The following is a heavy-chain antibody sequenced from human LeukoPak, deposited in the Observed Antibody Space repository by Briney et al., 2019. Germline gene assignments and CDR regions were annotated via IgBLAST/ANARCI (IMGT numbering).Heavy chain of an antibody. V-gene: IGHV3-30*18. CDR3: AKAANWGSFDY. CDR2: ISYDGNSK. CDR1: GFTFSRYG. J-gene: IGHJ4*02. D-gene: IGHD7-27*01. Sequence: GGSLRLSCAASGFTFSRYGMPWVRQAPGKGLEWVAVISYDGNSKYYADSVKGRFTISRDNSKNTLYLQMNSLRAEDTAVYYCAKAANWGSFDYWGQGTLVTVSS.